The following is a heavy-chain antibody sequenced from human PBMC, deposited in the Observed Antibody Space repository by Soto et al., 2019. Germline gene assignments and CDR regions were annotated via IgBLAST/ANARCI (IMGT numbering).Heavy chain of an antibody. Sequence: TSETLSLTCTVSGGSISSYYWSWIRQPPGKGLEWIGYIYYSGSTNYNPSLKSRVTISVDTSKNQFSLKLSSVTAADTAVYYCASTHCSGGSCYFGPFDYWGQGTLVTVS. CDR3: ASTHCSGGSCYFGPFDY. V-gene: IGHV4-59*01. J-gene: IGHJ4*02. D-gene: IGHD2-15*01. CDR1: GGSISSYY. CDR2: IYYSGST.